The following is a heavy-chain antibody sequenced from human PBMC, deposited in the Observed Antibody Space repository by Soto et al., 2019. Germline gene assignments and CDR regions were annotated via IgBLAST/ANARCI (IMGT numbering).Heavy chain of an antibody. CDR1: SYTFASYG. J-gene: IGHJ4*02. V-gene: IGHV1-18*01. CDR3: ARVIAAAADFDY. Sequence: QVQLVQSGAEVKKPGASVKVSCKASSYTFASYGISWERQAPGQGLEWMGWISGYYGNTKYAQKLQGRVTMTTDTSTSTAYMELRSLRSDDTAVYYCARVIAAAADFDYWGQGTLVTVSS. CDR2: ISGYYGNT. D-gene: IGHD6-13*01.